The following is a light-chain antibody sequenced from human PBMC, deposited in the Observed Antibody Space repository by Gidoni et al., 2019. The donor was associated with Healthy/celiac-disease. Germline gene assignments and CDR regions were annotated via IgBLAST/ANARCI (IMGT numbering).Light chain of an antibody. V-gene: IGKV1-9*01. J-gene: IGKJ3*01. CDR2: AAS. Sequence: DIQLTQSPSFLSASVGDRVPITCRASQGISSYLAWYQQKPGKAPKLLIYAASTLQSGVPSRFSGSGSGTEFTLTISSLQPEDFATYYCQQLNSYPFFGPGTKVEIK. CDR3: QQLNSYPF. CDR1: QGISSY.